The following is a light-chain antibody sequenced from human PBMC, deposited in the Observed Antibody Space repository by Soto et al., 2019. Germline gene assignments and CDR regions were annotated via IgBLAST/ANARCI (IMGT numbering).Light chain of an antibody. CDR1: SSDIGGYNY. CDR3: SSYTSGSSYV. Sequence: QSALTQPASVSGSPGQSITISCTGTSSDIGGYNYVSWYQQHPGKAPKLMIYDVIIRPSGVSSRFSGSKSGNTASLTISVLQTEDEADYYCSSYTSGSSYVFGTGTKLTVL. CDR2: DVI. V-gene: IGLV2-14*01. J-gene: IGLJ1*01.